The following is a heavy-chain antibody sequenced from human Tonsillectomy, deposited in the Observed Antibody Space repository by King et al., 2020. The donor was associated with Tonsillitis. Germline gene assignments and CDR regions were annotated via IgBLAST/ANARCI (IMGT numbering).Heavy chain of an antibody. CDR1: GFSFDDYA. J-gene: IGHJ4*02. V-gene: IGHV3-9*01. CDR2: ISWNSGTI. Sequence: EVQLVESGGALVQPGRSLRLSCAASGFSFDDYAMHWVRQAPGKGLEWGSGISWNSGTIGYGDSVKGRFTISRDNAKNFLYLQMNSLRAEDTALYYCTKDPDYYDSSTSWGQGTLVTVSS. D-gene: IGHD3-22*01. CDR3: TKDPDYYDSSTS.